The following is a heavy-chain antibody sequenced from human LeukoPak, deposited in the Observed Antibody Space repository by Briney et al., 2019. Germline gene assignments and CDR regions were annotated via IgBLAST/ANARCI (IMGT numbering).Heavy chain of an antibody. CDR2: IRDKAYGGTA. CDR1: GFTFGDYA. V-gene: IGHV3-49*04. Sequence: GGSLRLSCIGSGFTFGDYAMSWVRQAPGKGLEWVGFIRDKAYGGTADYAASVKGRFIISRDDPKSIAYLQMNSLETEDTAVYYCNSLPYDSSTFFTDKWGQGTLVTVSS. J-gene: IGHJ4*02. CDR3: NSLPYDSSTFFTDK. D-gene: IGHD3-22*01.